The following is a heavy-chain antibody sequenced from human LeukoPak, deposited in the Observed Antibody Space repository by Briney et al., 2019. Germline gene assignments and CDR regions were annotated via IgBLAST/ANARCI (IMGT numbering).Heavy chain of an antibody. CDR3: ARGRTINWFDP. CDR2: IYYSGST. Sequence: SETLSLTCTVSGGSVSSGSYYWSWIRQPPGKGLEWIGYIYYSGSTNYNPSLKSRVTISVDTSKNQFSLKLSSATAADTAVYYCARGRTINWFDPWGQGTLVTVSS. V-gene: IGHV4-61*01. D-gene: IGHD3-10*01. CDR1: GGSVSSGSYY. J-gene: IGHJ5*02.